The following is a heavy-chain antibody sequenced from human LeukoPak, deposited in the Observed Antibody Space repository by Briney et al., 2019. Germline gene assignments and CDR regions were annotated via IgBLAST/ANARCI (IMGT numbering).Heavy chain of an antibody. CDR2: IYTSGST. J-gene: IGHJ4*02. Sequence: SETLSLTCTVSGCSLSSSSYYWGWIRQPPGKGLEWIGRIYTSGSTNYNPSLKSRVTISVDTSKNQFSLKLSSVTAADTAVYYCARDDPNTPGVPLDYWGQGTLVTVSS. CDR1: GCSLSSSSYY. CDR3: ARDDPNTPGVPLDY. V-gene: IGHV4-39*07. D-gene: IGHD7-27*01.